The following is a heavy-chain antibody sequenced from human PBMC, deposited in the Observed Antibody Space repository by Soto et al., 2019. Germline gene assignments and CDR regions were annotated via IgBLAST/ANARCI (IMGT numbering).Heavy chain of an antibody. CDR2: IYYSGST. V-gene: IGHV4-59*08. Sequence: TSETLSLTCTVSGGSISSYYWSWIRQPPGKGLEWIGYIYYSGSTNYNPSLKSRVTISVDTSKNQFSLKLSSVTAADTAVYYCARQTSSPGNWFDPWGQGTLVTVSS. J-gene: IGHJ5*02. CDR1: GGSISSYY. CDR3: ARQTSSPGNWFDP. D-gene: IGHD6-13*01.